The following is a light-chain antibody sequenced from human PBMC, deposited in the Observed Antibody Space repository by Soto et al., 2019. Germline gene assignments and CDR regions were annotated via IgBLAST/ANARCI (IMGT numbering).Light chain of an antibody. CDR1: QSIAGY. CDR2: SAS. J-gene: IGKJ5*01. Sequence: DIQMTQSPSSLSESVGDRVTISCRASQSIAGYLSWYQQRPGKAPKFLIYSASSLQRGVPSRFSGSGSGTDFSLTINGLQPEDFATYFCQQSFSVPITFGQGTRLEIK. CDR3: QQSFSVPIT. V-gene: IGKV1-39*01.